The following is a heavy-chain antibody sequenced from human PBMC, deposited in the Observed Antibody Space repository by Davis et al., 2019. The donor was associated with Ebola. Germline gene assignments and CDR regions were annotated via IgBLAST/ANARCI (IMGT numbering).Heavy chain of an antibody. CDR1: GFTFSDYY. J-gene: IGHJ6*04. CDR2: ISSSGSTI. V-gene: IGHV3-11*01. Sequence: PGGSLRLSCAASGFTFSDYYMSWIRQAPGKGLEWVSYISSSGSTIYYADSVKGRFTISRDNAKNSLYLQMNSLRAEDTAVYYCATDQSYYYYGMDVWGKGTTVTVSS. CDR3: ATDQSYYYYGMDV.